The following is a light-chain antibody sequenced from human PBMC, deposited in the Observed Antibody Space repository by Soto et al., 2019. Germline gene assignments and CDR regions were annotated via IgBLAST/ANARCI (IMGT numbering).Light chain of an antibody. J-gene: IGLJ2*01. CDR3: TSYTTSSTLV. V-gene: IGLV2-14*01. CDR2: DVT. Sequence: QSVLTQPASVSGSPGQSITISCTGTSSDIGTYNSVSWYQQHAGKVPKLMIYDVTNRPSGVSDRFSGSKSGNTASLTISGLQAEDEADYYCTSYTTSSTLVFGRGTKLTVL. CDR1: SSDIGTYNS.